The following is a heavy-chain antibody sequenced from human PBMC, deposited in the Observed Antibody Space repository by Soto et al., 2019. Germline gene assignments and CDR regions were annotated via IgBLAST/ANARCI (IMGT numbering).Heavy chain of an antibody. J-gene: IGHJ6*02. Sequence: QVQLVESGGGVVQPGRSLRLSCAASGFILSTYAMYWVRQAPGKGLEWVAVISYDGNNKYYADSVKGRFTISRDNSKNRRDLQMNSLRAEDTAVYYCARAGCDGGSCYTLVGLRYGMDVWGQGTTVTVSS. CDR1: GFILSTYA. D-gene: IGHD2-15*01. CDR3: ARAGCDGGSCYTLVGLRYGMDV. V-gene: IGHV3-30-3*01. CDR2: ISYDGNNK.